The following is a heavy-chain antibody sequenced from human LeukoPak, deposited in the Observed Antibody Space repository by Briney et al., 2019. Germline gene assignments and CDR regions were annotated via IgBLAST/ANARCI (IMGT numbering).Heavy chain of an antibody. CDR2: ISYDGSNK. J-gene: IGHJ6*02. Sequence: GGSLRLSCAASGFTFSSYAMHWVRQAPGKGLEWVAVISYDGSNKYYADSVKGRFTISRDNSKNTLYLQMNSLRAEDTAMYYCARDQHSGYDYRSGYYYYGMDVWGQGTTVTVSS. CDR1: GFTFSSYA. D-gene: IGHD5-12*01. CDR3: ARDQHSGYDYRSGYYYYGMDV. V-gene: IGHV3-30-3*01.